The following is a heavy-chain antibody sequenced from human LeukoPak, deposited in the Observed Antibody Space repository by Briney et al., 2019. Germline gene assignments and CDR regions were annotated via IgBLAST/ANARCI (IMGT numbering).Heavy chain of an antibody. CDR2: INHSGST. J-gene: IGHJ5*02. D-gene: IGHD4-11*01. V-gene: IGHV4-34*01. CDR3: ARGYSDYAP. Sequence: SETLSLTCAVYGGSFSGYYWSWIRQPPGKGLEWIGEINHSGSTNYNPSHKSRDTISVDTSKHQFSLKLSSVTAADTAVYYCARGYSDYAPWGQGTLVTVSS. CDR1: GGSFSGYY.